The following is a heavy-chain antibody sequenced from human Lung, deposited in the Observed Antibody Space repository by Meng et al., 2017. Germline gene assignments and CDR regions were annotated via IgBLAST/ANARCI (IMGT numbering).Heavy chain of an antibody. J-gene: IGHJ4*02. V-gene: IGHV3-30*01. Sequence: LVELGVGGVQPGRSLRLSCAASGFTFSRNAMPWVRQAPGKGLEWVAAISYDGSNQHYADSVKGRFTISRDNSENTLYLQMNSLRAEDTAVYYCARNNYGDYYFDYWGQGTLVTVSS. CDR1: GFTFSRNA. CDR3: ARNNYGDYYFDY. D-gene: IGHD4-17*01. CDR2: ISYDGSNQ.